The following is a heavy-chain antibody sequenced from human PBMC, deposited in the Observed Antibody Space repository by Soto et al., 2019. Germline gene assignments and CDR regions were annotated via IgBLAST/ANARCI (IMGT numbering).Heavy chain of an antibody. CDR2: ISYNGGST. V-gene: IGHV3-23*01. J-gene: IGHJ4*02. Sequence: GGSLRLSCAASGFTFSTYAMSWVRQAPGKGLEWVSTISYNGGSTYYADSVKGRFTISKDNSKNTLYLQMNSLRAEDTAIYYCAKAEVVRGGWLEYWGQGTLVTVSS. CDR3: AKAEVVRGGWLEY. D-gene: IGHD6-19*01. CDR1: GFTFSTYA.